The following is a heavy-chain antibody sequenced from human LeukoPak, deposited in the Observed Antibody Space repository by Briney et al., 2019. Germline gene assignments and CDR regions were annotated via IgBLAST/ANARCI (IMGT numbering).Heavy chain of an antibody. J-gene: IGHJ4*02. CDR3: AGSSSGYYGY. V-gene: IGHV4-31*03. CDR2: IYYSGST. D-gene: IGHD3-22*01. CDR1: SGSISSGGYY. Sequence: SQTLSLTCTVSSGSISSGGYYWRWIRQHPGKGLEWIGYIYYSGSTYYNPSLKSRVTISVDTSKNQFSLKLSSVTAADTAVYYCAGSSSGYYGYWGQGTLVTVSS.